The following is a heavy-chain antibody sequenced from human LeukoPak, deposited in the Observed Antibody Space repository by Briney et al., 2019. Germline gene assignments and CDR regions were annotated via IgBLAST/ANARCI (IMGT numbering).Heavy chain of an antibody. CDR2: ISGSGGST. CDR3: ARGEGYCSGGSCYSVKAYYGMDV. V-gene: IGHV3-23*01. Sequence: PGGSLRLSCAASGFTFSSYAMSWVRQAPGKGLEWVSAISGSGGSTYYADSVKGRFTISRDNAKNSLYLQMNSLRAEDTAVYYCARGEGYCSGGSCYSVKAYYGMDVWGQGTTVTVSS. D-gene: IGHD2-15*01. CDR1: GFTFSSYA. J-gene: IGHJ6*02.